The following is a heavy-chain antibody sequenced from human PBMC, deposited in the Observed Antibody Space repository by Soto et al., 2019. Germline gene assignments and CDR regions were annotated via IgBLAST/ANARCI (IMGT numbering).Heavy chain of an antibody. CDR1: GGSFSGYY. D-gene: IGHD5-12*01. J-gene: IGHJ4*02. CDR3: ARPHSGYALAYFDY. V-gene: IGHV4-34*01. Sequence: SETLSLTCAVYGGSFSGYYWSWIRQPPGKGLEWIGEINHSGSTNYNPSLKSRVTISVDTSKNQFSLKLSSVTAADTAVYYCARPHSGYALAYFDYWGQGTLVTVSS. CDR2: INHSGST.